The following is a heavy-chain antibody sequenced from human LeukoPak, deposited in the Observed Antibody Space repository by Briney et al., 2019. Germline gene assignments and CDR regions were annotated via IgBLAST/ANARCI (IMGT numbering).Heavy chain of an antibody. J-gene: IGHJ4*02. D-gene: IGHD2-15*01. V-gene: IGHV3-7*05. CDR1: GFTFSSYW. CDR2: IKEDGSEK. Sequence: GGSLRLSCAASGFTFSSYWMSWVRQAPGKGLEWVANIKEDGSEKYYVDSVKGRFTISRDNAKKSLYLQMNSLRAEDTAVYYCVTTGASGGLTYYLHYWGQGTLVTVSS. CDR3: VTTGASGGLTYYLHY.